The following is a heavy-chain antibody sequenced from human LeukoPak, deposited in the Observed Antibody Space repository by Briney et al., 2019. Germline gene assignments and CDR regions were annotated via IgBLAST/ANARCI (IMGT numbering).Heavy chain of an antibody. CDR3: ARDSAVAGTRLRPVDY. V-gene: IGHV1-18*01. Sequence: ASVKVSCKASGYSFSSYGISWVRPAPGQGPEWMGWISAYSGNRNYAQKFQGRVTMTTDTSTSTAYMDLRSLRSDDTAVYYCARDSAVAGTRLRPVDYWGQGTLVTVSS. CDR2: ISAYSGNR. D-gene: IGHD6-19*01. CDR1: GYSFSSYG. J-gene: IGHJ4*02.